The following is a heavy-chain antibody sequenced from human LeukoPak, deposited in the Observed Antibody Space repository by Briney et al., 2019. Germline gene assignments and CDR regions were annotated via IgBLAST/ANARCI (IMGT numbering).Heavy chain of an antibody. CDR1: GGSISNYY. D-gene: IGHD6-13*01. CDR3: ARHGGYSSPYLH. Sequence: SETLSLTCTVSGGSISNYYWSWIRQPPGKGLGCIGYIYYSGTTNYNPSLKSRVTISVDTSKNQFSLKLSSVTAADKAVYYCARHGGYSSPYLHWGQGTLVTVSS. CDR2: IYYSGTT. V-gene: IGHV4-59*08. J-gene: IGHJ1*01.